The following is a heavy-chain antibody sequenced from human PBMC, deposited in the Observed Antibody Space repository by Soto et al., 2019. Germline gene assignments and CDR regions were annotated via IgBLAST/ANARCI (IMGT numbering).Heavy chain of an antibody. Sequence: SETLSLTCTVSGGSLSSDEYYWSWIRQHPGKGLEWIGNIFYTGSNYNNPSLRSRVSISVDTSKNQFSLNLSSVTGADTAIYYCARDRYGDPRGDYFDSWGQGILVTVSS. CDR2: IFYTGSN. V-gene: IGHV4-31*03. CDR3: ARDRYGDPRGDYFDS. D-gene: IGHD4-17*01. J-gene: IGHJ4*02. CDR1: GGSLSSDEYY.